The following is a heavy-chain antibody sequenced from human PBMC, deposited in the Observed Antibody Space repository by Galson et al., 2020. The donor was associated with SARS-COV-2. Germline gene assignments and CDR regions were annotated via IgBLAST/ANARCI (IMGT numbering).Heavy chain of an antibody. Sequence: ETSETLSLTCTVSGGSISSSSYYWGWIRQPPGKGLEWLGSIYYSGSTYYNPSLKSRVTISVDTSKNQFSLKLSSVTAADTAVYYCARQPRVVVAATEFFFDYWGQGTLVTVSS. CDR3: ARQPRVVVAATEFFFDY. J-gene: IGHJ4*02. CDR1: GGSISSSSYY. D-gene: IGHD2-15*01. V-gene: IGHV4-39*01. CDR2: IYYSGST.